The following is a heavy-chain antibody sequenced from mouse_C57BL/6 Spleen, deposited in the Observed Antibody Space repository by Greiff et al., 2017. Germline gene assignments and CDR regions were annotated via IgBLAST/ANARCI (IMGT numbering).Heavy chain of an antibody. CDR2: ISSGSSTI. V-gene: IGHV5-17*01. J-gene: IGHJ3*01. CDR3: ARGDLVSWFAY. Sequence: EVQRVESGGGLVKPGGSLKLSCAASGFTFSDYGMHWVRQAPEKGLEWVAYISSGSSTIYYADTVKGRFTISRDNAKNTLFLQMTSLRSEDTAMYYCARGDLVSWFAYWGQGTLVTVSA. CDR1: GFTFSDYG.